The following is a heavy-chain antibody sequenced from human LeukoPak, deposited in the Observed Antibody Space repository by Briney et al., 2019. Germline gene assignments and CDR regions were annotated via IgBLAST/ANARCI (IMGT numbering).Heavy chain of an antibody. CDR3: VRDRELTY. CDR2: VYSSGNT. Sequence: SETLSLTCAVSGYSISSSNWWGWIRQPPGKGLEWIGYVYSSGNTNYSPSLKGRAIISADTSKNQFSLKLTSVTAADTAVYYCVRDRELTYWGQGILVTVSS. J-gene: IGHJ4*02. CDR1: GYSISSSNW. D-gene: IGHD3-10*01. V-gene: IGHV4-28*03.